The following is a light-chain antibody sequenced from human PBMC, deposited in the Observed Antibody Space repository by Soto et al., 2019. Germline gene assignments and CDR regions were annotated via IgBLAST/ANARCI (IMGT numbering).Light chain of an antibody. J-gene: IGLJ2*01. CDR3: CSYAASYTLV. CDR2: DAS. Sequence: QSALTQPRSVSASPGQSVTISCTGTSNNVGGYNYVSWYQQNPGKAPKLMIYDASKRPPGVPDRFSGSKSGNAASLTISGLQAEDEADYYCCSYAASYTLVFGGGTKLTVL. CDR1: SNNVGGYNY. V-gene: IGLV2-11*01.